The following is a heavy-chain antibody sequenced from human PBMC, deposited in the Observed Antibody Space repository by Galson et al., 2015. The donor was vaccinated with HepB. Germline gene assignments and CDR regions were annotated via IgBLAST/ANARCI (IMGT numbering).Heavy chain of an antibody. J-gene: IGHJ4*02. CDR3: ARSRRGYDSSGYLPHFDY. Sequence: SVKVSCKASGYTFTSYYMHWVRQAPGQGLEWMGIINPSGGSTSYAQKFQGRVTMTRDTSTSTVYMELSSLRSEDTAVYYCARSRRGYDSSGYLPHFDYWGQGTLVTVSS. CDR1: GYTFTSYY. CDR2: INPSGGST. D-gene: IGHD3-22*01. V-gene: IGHV1-46*03.